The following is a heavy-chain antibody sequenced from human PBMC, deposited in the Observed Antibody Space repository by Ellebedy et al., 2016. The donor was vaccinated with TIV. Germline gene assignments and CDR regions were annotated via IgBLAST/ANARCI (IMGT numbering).Heavy chain of an antibody. Sequence: GSLRLSXAVYGGSFSGYYWSWIRQPPGKGLEWIGEINHSGSTNYNPSLKSRVTISVDTSKNQFSLKLSSVTAADTAVYYCARGIGGIVVVPAATYYYYYYMDVWGKGTTVTVSS. CDR3: ARGIGGIVVVPAATYYYYYYMDV. CDR2: INHSGST. CDR1: GGSFSGYY. J-gene: IGHJ6*03. V-gene: IGHV4-34*01. D-gene: IGHD2-2*01.